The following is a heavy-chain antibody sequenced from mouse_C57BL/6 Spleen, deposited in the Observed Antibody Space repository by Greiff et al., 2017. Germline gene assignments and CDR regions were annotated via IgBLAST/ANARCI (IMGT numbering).Heavy chain of an antibody. V-gene: IGHV5-9-1*02. D-gene: IGHD3-2*02. CDR1: GFTFSSYA. J-gene: IGHJ4*01. CDR2: ISSGGDSI. CDR3: TRDGVSSGYDAMDY. Sequence: EVHLVESGEGLVKPGGSLKLSCAASGFTFSSYAMSWVRQTPEKRLEWVAYISSGGDSIYYADTVKGRLTISRDNARNTLYLQMSSLKSEDTAMYYCTRDGVSSGYDAMDYWGQGTSVTVSS.